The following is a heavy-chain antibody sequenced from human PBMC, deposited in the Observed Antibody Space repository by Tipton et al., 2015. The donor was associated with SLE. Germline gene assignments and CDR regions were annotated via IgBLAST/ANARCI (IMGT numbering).Heavy chain of an antibody. Sequence: TLSLTCTVSGGSISSSSYYWGWIRQPPGKGLEWIGSIYYSGSTYYNPSLKSRVTISVDTSKNQFSLKLSSVTAADTAVHYCARQVVTMVRGARGAFDIWGQGTMVTVSS. D-gene: IGHD3-10*01. V-gene: IGHV4-39*01. CDR3: ARQVVTMVRGARGAFDI. CDR1: GGSISSSSYY. CDR2: IYYSGST. J-gene: IGHJ3*02.